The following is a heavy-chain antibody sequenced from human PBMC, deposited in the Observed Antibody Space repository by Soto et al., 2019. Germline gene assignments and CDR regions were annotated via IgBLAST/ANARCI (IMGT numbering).Heavy chain of an antibody. J-gene: IGHJ6*02. D-gene: IGHD3-16*01. CDR2: MNAKSGDT. Sequence: HAHLEQSGADVKRPGTSVKVSCKASGYTLSDFDINWLRQASGQGPEWMGWMNAKSGDTFFAQRFQGKFNMTWGTSLSPAYLEVGSLTSEDTAMYYCARGNPFNYAGFDVWGQGTTVAVAS. V-gene: IGHV1-8*02. CDR1: GYTLSDFD. CDR3: ARGNPFNYAGFDV.